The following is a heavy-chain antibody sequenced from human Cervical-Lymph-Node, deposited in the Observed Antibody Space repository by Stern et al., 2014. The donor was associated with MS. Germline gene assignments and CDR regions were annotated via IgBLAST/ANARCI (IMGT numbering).Heavy chain of an antibody. CDR2: IYGDDDK. CDR1: GFLLASAGVG. CDR3: AHNQITLYGVGNVGFDY. D-gene: IGHD3-3*01. J-gene: IGHJ4*02. V-gene: IGHV2-5*02. Sequence: QVTLKESGPALVRPTQTLTLTCNFSGFLLASAGVGVGWIRQPPGKALEWLALIYGDDDKRYNPSLRSRLTITKDSFRNQVFLTMTNVGLTDTATYYCAHNQITLYGVGNVGFDYWGQGTLVTVSS.